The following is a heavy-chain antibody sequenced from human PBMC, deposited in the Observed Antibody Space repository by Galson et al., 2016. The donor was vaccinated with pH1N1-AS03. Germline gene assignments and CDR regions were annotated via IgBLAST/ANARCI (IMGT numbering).Heavy chain of an antibody. CDR1: GFTFRNSA. CDR3: AKDQSHIIPLSGALS. V-gene: IGHV3-23*01. Sequence: SLRLSCAASGFTFRNSAMSWVRQAPGKGLEWVSGISAGGGTYYADSVKGRFTISRDNSRNTVYLQMNSLRVEDTATYYCAKDQSHIIPLSGALSWGQGTLVTVSS. D-gene: IGHD3-3*01. J-gene: IGHJ5*02. CDR2: ISAGGGT.